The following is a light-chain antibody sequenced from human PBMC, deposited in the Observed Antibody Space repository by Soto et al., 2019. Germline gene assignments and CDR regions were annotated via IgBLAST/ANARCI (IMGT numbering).Light chain of an antibody. J-gene: IGLJ2*01. CDR3: QFCDSSLSGSVV. CDR1: SSNIGAGYD. CDR2: GNS. V-gene: IGLV1-40*01. Sequence: QSVLTQPPSVSGAPGQRVTISCTGSSSNIGAGYDVHWYQQLPGTAPKLHIYGNSNRPSGVPDRFSGSKSGTSASLAITGLQAEDEADYYCQFCDSSLSGSVVFGGGTKLTVL.